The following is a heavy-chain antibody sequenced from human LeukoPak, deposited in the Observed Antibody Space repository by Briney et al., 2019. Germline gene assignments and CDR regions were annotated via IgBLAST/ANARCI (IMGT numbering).Heavy chain of an antibody. CDR3: ARLGRLYSSSPGLIDY. Sequence: SETLSLTCTVSGGFISTSSYYWGWIRQPPGKGLEWIGSIYYSGSTYYNPSLKSRVTISVDTSKNQFSLKLSSVTAADTAVYYCARLGRLYSSSPGLIDYWGQGTLVTVSS. CDR1: GGFISTSSYY. J-gene: IGHJ4*02. D-gene: IGHD6-6*01. V-gene: IGHV4-39*01. CDR2: IYYSGST.